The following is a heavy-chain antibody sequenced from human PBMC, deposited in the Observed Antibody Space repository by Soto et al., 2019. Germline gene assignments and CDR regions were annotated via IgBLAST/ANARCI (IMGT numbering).Heavy chain of an antibody. CDR2: IYYSGST. D-gene: IGHD3-9*01. CDR1: GGSISSGGYY. J-gene: IGHJ4*02. Sequence: QVQLQESGPGLVKPSQTLSLTCTVSGGSISSGGYYWSWIRQHPGKGLEWIGYIYYSGSTYYNPSLKCRVTISVDTSKNQFSLKLSSVTAADTAVYYCARDRSGATGYKDWGQGTLVTVSS. CDR3: ARDRSGATGYKD. V-gene: IGHV4-31*03.